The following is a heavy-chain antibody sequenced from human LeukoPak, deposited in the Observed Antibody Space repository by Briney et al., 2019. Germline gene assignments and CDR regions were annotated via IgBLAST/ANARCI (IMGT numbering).Heavy chain of an antibody. CDR3: ARDLGPMDV. CDR2: SYSGGGT. CDR1: GFIASSNH. V-gene: IGHV3-53*05. Sequence: PGGSLRLSCAASGFIASSNHKSWVRQAPGKGLEWVSVSYSGGGTFYADSVKGRFTMSRDHSKSTVYLQMNKLRPEDTAVYYCARDLGPMDVWDKGTTVTVSS. J-gene: IGHJ6*04. D-gene: IGHD7-27*01.